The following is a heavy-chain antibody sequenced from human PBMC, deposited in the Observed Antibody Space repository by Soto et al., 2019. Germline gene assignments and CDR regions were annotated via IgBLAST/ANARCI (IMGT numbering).Heavy chain of an antibody. CDR1: GGSFSGYY. CDR2: INHSGST. J-gene: IGHJ4*02. CDR3: ARGWGRIFDY. V-gene: IGHV4-34*01. D-gene: IGHD7-27*01. Sequence: QVQLQQWGAGLLKPSETLSLTCAVYGGSFSGYYWNWIRQPPGKGLEWIGEINHSGSTNYNPSLKSRVTLSVDTSTNQFSLQLSSVAAADTAVYYCARGWGRIFDYWGQGTLVTVSS.